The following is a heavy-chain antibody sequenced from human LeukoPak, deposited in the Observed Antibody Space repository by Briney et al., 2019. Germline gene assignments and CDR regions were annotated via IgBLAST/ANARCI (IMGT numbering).Heavy chain of an antibody. CDR3: AVSIAVAGTNDY. D-gene: IGHD6-19*01. Sequence: GASVNVSCKASGYTFTSYGISWVRQAPGQGLERMGWINAYNGNTNYAQKLQGRVTMTTDTSTSTAYMELRSLRSDDTAVYYCAVSIAVAGTNDYWGQGTLVTVSS. CDR1: GYTFTSYG. V-gene: IGHV1-18*01. J-gene: IGHJ4*02. CDR2: INAYNGNT.